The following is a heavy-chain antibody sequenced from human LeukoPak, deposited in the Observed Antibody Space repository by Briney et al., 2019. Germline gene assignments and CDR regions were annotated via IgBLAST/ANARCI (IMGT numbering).Heavy chain of an antibody. Sequence: PSETLSLTCTVSGYSISSGYYWGWIRQPPGKGLEWIGSIYHSGSTYYNPSLKSRVTISVDTSKNQFSLKLSSVPAADTAVYYCALYYYDSSGYVNWFDPWSQGTLVTVSS. V-gene: IGHV4-38-2*02. J-gene: IGHJ5*02. CDR2: IYHSGST. D-gene: IGHD3-22*01. CDR1: GYSISSGYY. CDR3: ALYYYDSSGYVNWFDP.